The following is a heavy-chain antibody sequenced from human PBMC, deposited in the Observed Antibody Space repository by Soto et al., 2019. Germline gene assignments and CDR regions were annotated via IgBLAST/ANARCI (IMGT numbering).Heavy chain of an antibody. V-gene: IGHV3-23*01. CDR1: GFTFGNYA. J-gene: IGHJ4*02. Sequence: PGGSLRLSCAAPGFTFGNYAMGWVRQAPGKGLEWVSGIVASGGRTFYADSAKGRFTISRDNSRSTLYLQMNSLRADDTAVYYCVKDLVVLSAIFDSWGRGTLVTVSS. CDR3: VKDLVVLSAIFDS. CDR2: IVASGGRT. D-gene: IGHD2-21*02.